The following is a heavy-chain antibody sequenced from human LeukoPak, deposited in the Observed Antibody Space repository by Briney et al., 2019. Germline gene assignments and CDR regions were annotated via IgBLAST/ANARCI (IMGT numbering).Heavy chain of an antibody. D-gene: IGHD5/OR15-5a*01. CDR1: GGSISSYY. Sequence: SETLSLTCTVSGGSISSYYWSWIRQPPGKGLEWIGYIYYSGSTNYNPSLKSRVTISVDTSKNQFSLKLSSVTAADTAVYYCARGSLGREVSAFFKNWGQGILVTVSS. CDR3: ARGSLGREVSAFFKN. CDR2: IYYSGST. J-gene: IGHJ4*02. V-gene: IGHV4-59*08.